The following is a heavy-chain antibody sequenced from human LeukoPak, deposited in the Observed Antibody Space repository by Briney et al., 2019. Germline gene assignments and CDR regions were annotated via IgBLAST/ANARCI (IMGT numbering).Heavy chain of an antibody. Sequence: SETLSLTCTVSGGSISSSSYYWGWIRQPPGKGLEWIGSIYYSGSTYYNPSLKSRVTISVDTSKDQFSLKLSSVTAADTAVYYCARVRYYDFWSGYTPGGKSFDYWGQGTLVTVSS. CDR2: IYYSGST. D-gene: IGHD3-3*01. J-gene: IGHJ4*02. CDR1: GGSISSSSYY. V-gene: IGHV4-39*07. CDR3: ARVRYYDFWSGYTPGGKSFDY.